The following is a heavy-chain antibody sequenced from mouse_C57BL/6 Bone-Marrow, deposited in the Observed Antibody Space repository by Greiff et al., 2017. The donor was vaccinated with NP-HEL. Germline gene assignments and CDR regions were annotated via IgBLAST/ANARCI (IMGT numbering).Heavy chain of an antibody. CDR2: IYPSDSDT. V-gene: IGHV1-61*01. Sequence: QVQLQQPGAELVRPGSSVKLSCKASGYTFTSYWMDWVKQRPGQGLEWIGIIYPSDSDTHYNQKFKDKATLTVDKSSSTAYMQLSSLTAEDSAVYDCARGLRGARAWFAYWGQGTLVTVAA. J-gene: IGHJ3*01. CDR1: GYTFTSYW. CDR3: ARGLRGARAWFAY. D-gene: IGHD2-4*01.